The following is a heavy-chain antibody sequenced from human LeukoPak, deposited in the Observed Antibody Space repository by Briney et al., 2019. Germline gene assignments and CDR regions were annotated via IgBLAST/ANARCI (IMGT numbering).Heavy chain of an antibody. J-gene: IGHJ4*02. CDR3: ARHGVVVVPAAKFDY. CDR2: IYYSGST. D-gene: IGHD2-2*01. V-gene: IGHV4-39*01. Sequence: PSETLSLTCTVSGGSISSSSYYWGWIRQPPGKGLEWIGSIYYSGSTYYNPSLKSRDTISVDTYKNQLSLKLSSVTAAGTAVYYCARHGVVVVPAAKFDYWGQGTLVTVSS. CDR1: GGSISSSSYY.